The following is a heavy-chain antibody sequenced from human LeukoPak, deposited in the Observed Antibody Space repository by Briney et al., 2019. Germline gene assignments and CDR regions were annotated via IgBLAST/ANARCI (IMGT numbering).Heavy chain of an antibody. D-gene: IGHD3-3*01. J-gene: IGHJ4*02. CDR2: IYYSGST. CDR1: GGSISSYY. V-gene: IGHV4-59*08. CDR3: ARPRPPYYDFWSGYSGNY. Sequence: PSETLSLTCTVSGGSISSYYWSWIRQPPGKGLEWIGYIYYSGSTNYNPSLKSRVTISVDTSKNQFSLKLSSVTAADTAVYYCARPRPPYYDFWSGYSGNYWGQGTLVTVSS.